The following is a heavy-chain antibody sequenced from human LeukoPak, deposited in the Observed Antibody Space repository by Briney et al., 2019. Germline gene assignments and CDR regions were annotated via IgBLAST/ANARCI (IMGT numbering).Heavy chain of an antibody. CDR2: INPNSGGT. CDR1: GYTFTCYY. V-gene: IGHV1-2*02. CDR3: ARGGGYSGSYYSLWFDP. D-gene: IGHD1-26*01. J-gene: IGHJ5*02. Sequence: ASVKVSCKASGYTFTCYYMHWVRQAPGQGLEWMGWINPNSGGTNYAQKFQGRVTMTRDTSISTAYMELSRLRSDDTAVYYCARGGGYSGSYYSLWFDPWGQGTLVTVSS.